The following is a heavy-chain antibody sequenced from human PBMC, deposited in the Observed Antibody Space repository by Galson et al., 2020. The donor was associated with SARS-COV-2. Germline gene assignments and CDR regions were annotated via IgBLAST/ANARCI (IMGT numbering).Heavy chain of an antibody. CDR1: GFTYSSYT. Sequence: GGSLRLSCAASGFTYSSYTMNWVRQVPGRGLEWVSSITSSSTYINYADSVKGRFTISRDNAQNSLYLLMNSLRAGDTAVYFCARTGTPPYYDPYYMAVWGKGTTVTVSS. V-gene: IGHV3-21*01. CDR3: ARTGTPPYYDPYYMAV. J-gene: IGHJ6*03. D-gene: IGHD6-13*01. CDR2: ITSSSTYI.